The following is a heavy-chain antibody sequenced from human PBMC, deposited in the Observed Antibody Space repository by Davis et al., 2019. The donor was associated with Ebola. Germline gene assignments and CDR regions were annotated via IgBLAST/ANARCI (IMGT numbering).Heavy chain of an antibody. CDR3: AHRRRYYDILTGYYRYYFDY. CDR1: GFSLSTSGMC. V-gene: IGHV2-5*02. D-gene: IGHD3-9*01. J-gene: IGHJ4*02. Sequence: SGPTLVKPTQTLTLTCTFSGFSLSTSGMCVGWIRQPPGKALEWLALIYWDDDKRYSPSLKSRLTITKDTSKNQVVLTMTNMDPVDTATYYCAHRRRYYDILTGYYRYYFDYWGQGTLVTVSS. CDR2: IYWDDDK.